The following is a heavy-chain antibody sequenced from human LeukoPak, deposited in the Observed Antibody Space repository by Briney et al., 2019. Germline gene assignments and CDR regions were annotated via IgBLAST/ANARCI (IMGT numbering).Heavy chain of an antibody. Sequence: SQTLSLTCTVSGGSISSGDYYWSWIRQPPGKGLEWIGYIYYSGSTYYNPSLKGRVTISVDTSKNQSSLKLSSVTAADTAVYYCARGELVDYYYGMDVWGQGTTVTVSS. CDR2: IYYSGST. CDR1: GGSISSGDYY. CDR3: ARGELVDYYYGMDV. D-gene: IGHD6-6*01. V-gene: IGHV4-30-4*01. J-gene: IGHJ6*02.